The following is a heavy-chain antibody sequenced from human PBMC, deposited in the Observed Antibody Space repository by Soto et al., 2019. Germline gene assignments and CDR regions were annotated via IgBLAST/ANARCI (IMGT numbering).Heavy chain of an antibody. CDR1: GGSISTSSYY. J-gene: IGHJ4*02. CDR2: IYYSGST. Sequence: QLQLQESGPGLVKPSETLSLTCTVSGGSISTSSYYWGWIRQPPGKGLEWIGSIYYSGSTYYNPSLKIPVTISVDTSKNQFSLKLSSVTAADTAVYYCARDYDSSGDYWGQGTLVTVSS. V-gene: IGHV4-39*01. D-gene: IGHD3-22*01. CDR3: ARDYDSSGDY.